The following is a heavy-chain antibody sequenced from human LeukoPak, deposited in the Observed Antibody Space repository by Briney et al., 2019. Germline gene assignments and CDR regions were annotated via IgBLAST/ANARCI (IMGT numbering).Heavy chain of an antibody. CDR3: AKGGFYNSGSYDY. CDR1: GFTFGDYA. D-gene: IGHD3-10*01. J-gene: IGHJ4*02. Sequence: GGSLRLSCTASGFTFGDYAMSWVRQAPGKGLVWVSRIDSDGSNIDYADSVKGRFTISRDNAKNTLYLQMNSLRADDTAMYYCAKGGFYNSGSYDYWGQGTLVTVSS. CDR2: IDSDGSNI. V-gene: IGHV3-74*01.